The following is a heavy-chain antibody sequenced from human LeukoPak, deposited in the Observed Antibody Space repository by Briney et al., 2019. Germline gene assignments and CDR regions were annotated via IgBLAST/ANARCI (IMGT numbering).Heavy chain of an antibody. CDR2: ISGSGGST. CDR3: ARNRGGNEFDY. CDR1: GFTFSNYA. D-gene: IGHD4-23*01. Sequence: GGSLRLSCAASGFTFSNYAMSWVRQAPGKGLEWVSAISGSGGSTYYADSVKGRFTISRDNSKNTLYLQMNSLRAEDTAVYYCARNRGGNEFDYWGQGTLVTVSS. V-gene: IGHV3-23*01. J-gene: IGHJ4*02.